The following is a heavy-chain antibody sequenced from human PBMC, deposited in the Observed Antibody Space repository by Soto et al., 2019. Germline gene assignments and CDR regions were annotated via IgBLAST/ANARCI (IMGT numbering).Heavy chain of an antibody. Sequence: QVQLVQSGDEMKKPGASVRVSCKASGYIFVNYGIAWVRQAPGQGLEWMGWISPYTGDTHSASKVQGRLTMTTDTPTSTAYMDLGSLTSDDTAVYYCAMVDNYVTTTPQDVWGKGTTVTVSS. CDR2: ISPYTGDT. CDR1: GYIFVNYG. J-gene: IGHJ6*04. V-gene: IGHV1-18*01. D-gene: IGHD3-16*01. CDR3: AMVDNYVTTTPQDV.